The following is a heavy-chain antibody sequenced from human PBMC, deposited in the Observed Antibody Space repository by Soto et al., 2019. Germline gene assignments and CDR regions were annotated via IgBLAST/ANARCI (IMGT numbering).Heavy chain of an antibody. J-gene: IGHJ4*02. D-gene: IGHD2-2*01. Sequence: ASVKVSCKASGYTFTSYDINWVRQATGQGLEWMGWSNPNSGNTGFAQKFQGRVTMTRNTSISTAYMELSSLGSEDTALFYCARGVGCSSTSCYPPASDYWGKGTLVTVSS. CDR2: SNPNSGNT. V-gene: IGHV1-8*01. CDR3: ARGVGCSSTSCYPPASDY. CDR1: GYTFTSYD.